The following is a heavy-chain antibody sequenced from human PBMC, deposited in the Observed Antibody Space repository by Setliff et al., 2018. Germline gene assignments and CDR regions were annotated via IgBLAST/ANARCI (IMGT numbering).Heavy chain of an antibody. V-gene: IGHV4-4*07. CDR3: TRNFLGWLARF. D-gene: IGHD6-19*01. Sequence: SETLSLTCSVSGGSINEYYWSWLRQPAGKGLEWIGRIYSDENTDYNPSLKSRVTMSADTSKNQFSLKLKSVTAADTAVYYCTRNFLGWLARFWGRGTLVTVSS. CDR1: GGSINEYY. J-gene: IGHJ4*02. CDR2: IYSDENT.